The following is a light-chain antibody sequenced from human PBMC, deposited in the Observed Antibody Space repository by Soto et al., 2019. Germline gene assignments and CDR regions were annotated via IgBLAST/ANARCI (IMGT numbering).Light chain of an antibody. J-gene: IGKJ1*01. Sequence: ETLLTQSPATLSMSPGETATLSCRASQSVSNSLAWYRQRPGQPPSLLIYATSTRATGVPARFTGSGSGTEFTLTISSLQSEDFAVYYCHQYYDWPPWTFSQGTKVEI. CDR2: ATS. V-gene: IGKV3-15*01. CDR1: QSVSNS. CDR3: HQYYDWPPWT.